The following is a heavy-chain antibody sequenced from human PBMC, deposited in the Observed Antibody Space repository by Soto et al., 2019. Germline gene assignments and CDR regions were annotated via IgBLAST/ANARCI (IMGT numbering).Heavy chain of an antibody. V-gene: IGHV4-30-2*01. Sequence: KTSETLSLTCAVSGGSISSGGYSWSWIRQPPGKGLEWIGYIYHSGSTYYNPSLKSRVTISVDRSKNQFSLKLSSVTAADTAVYYCARVATARDYYYYYGMDVWGQGTTVTVSS. J-gene: IGHJ6*02. CDR3: ARVATARDYYYYYGMDV. D-gene: IGHD5-18*01. CDR1: GGSISSGGYS. CDR2: IYHSGST.